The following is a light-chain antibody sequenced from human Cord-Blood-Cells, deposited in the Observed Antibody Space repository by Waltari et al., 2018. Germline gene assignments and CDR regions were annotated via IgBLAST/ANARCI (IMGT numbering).Light chain of an antibody. J-gene: IGKJ2*01. Sequence: DIVMTQSPLSLPVTTGEPASISCRSSRSLLHSNGYNYLDWYLQKPGQSPQLLIYLGSNRASGVPDRFSGSGSGTDFTLKISRVEAEDVGVYYCMQALQTPRTFGQGTKLEIK. V-gene: IGKV2-28*01. CDR2: LGS. CDR3: MQALQTPRT. CDR1: RSLLHSNGYNY.